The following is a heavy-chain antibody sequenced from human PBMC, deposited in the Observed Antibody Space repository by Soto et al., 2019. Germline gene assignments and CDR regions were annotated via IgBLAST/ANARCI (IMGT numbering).Heavy chain of an antibody. D-gene: IGHD3-22*01. Sequence: PSETLSLTCTVSGGSISSGGYYWSWIRQHPGKGLEWIGYIYYSGSTYYNPSLKSRVTISVDTSKNQFSLKLSSVTAADTAVYYCARVREKGYDSSGYYSWYLDYRGQGPLVTVPS. CDR3: ARVREKGYDSSGYYSWYLDY. CDR2: IYYSGST. V-gene: IGHV4-31*03. CDR1: GGSISSGGYY. J-gene: IGHJ4*02.